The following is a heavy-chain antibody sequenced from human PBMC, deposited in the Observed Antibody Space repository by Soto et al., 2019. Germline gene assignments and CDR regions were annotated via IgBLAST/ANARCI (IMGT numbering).Heavy chain of an antibody. Sequence: GGSLRLSCAASGFTSSSYSMNWVRQAPGKGLEWVSYISSSSSTIYYADSVKGRFTISRDNAKNSLYLQMNSLRAEDTAVYYCAREIYDSSGYYAPFDYWGQGTLVTVSS. CDR1: GFTSSSYS. CDR2: ISSSSSTI. V-gene: IGHV3-48*01. CDR3: AREIYDSSGYYAPFDY. J-gene: IGHJ4*02. D-gene: IGHD3-22*01.